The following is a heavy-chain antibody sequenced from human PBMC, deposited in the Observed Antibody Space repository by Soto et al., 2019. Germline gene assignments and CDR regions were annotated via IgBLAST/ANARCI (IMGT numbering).Heavy chain of an antibody. D-gene: IGHD4-17*01. CDR3: AGDADYGGSRGGMDV. J-gene: IGHJ6*04. Sequence: QVRLEESGPGLVKPSETLSLICSVSGGSVNNANYFWNWIRHHPENGLEWSGYIYYSGSTRYNPSSKTGATLSINTSKNPFSPRMNSVTVADTAVYLCAGDADYGGSRGGMDVWGGGTTVTVSS. CDR2: IYYSGST. CDR1: GGSVNNANYF. V-gene: IGHV4-31*04.